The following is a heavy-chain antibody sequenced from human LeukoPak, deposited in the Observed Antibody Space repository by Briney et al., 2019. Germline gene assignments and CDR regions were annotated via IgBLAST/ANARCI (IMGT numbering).Heavy chain of an antibody. CDR1: GFTFSSYS. J-gene: IGHJ4*02. V-gene: IGHV3-21*01. Sequence: GGSLRLSCAASGFTFSSYSMNWVRQAPGKGLEWVSSISTSSSYIYYADSVKGRFTISRHNAKNSLYLQMNSLRAEDTAVYYCARGEVHYYGSGSDYWGQGTLVTVSS. CDR2: ISTSSSYI. CDR3: ARGEVHYYGSGSDY. D-gene: IGHD3-10*01.